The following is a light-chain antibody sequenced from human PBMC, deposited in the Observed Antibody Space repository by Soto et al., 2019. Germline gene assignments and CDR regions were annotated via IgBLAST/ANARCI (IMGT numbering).Light chain of an antibody. CDR2: GAS. V-gene: IGKV3-15*01. CDR1: QSVSNN. J-gene: IGKJ4*01. Sequence: EIVMTQSPATLSVSPGERATLSCRASQSVSNNLAWYQQKPGQAPRLLIYGASTRATGIPARFSGSGSGTEFTLTISSLQSEDFAVYDCQQYNTWSPRTLGGGTKVETK. CDR3: QQYNTWSPRT.